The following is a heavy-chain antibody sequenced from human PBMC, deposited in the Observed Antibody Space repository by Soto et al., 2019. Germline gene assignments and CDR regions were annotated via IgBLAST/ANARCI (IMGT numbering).Heavy chain of an antibody. V-gene: IGHV1-18*01. Sequence: ASVTVSCTASGYTFTIYGMSWVRQAPGQGLEWMGWISAYNGNTKYAQKLQGRVTTTTDTSTSTAYMELRSLRSDDTAVYYCARDLGGSYYAPLDYWGQGTLVTVSS. CDR2: ISAYNGNT. CDR3: ARDLGGSYYAPLDY. CDR1: GYTFTIYG. D-gene: IGHD1-26*01. J-gene: IGHJ4*02.